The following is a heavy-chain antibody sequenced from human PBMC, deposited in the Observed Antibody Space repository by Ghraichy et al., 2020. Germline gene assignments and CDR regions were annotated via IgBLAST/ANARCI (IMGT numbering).Heavy chain of an antibody. J-gene: IGHJ4*02. V-gene: IGHV4-4*02. CDR2: INHGGNT. D-gene: IGHD3-22*01. CDR3: AREWEGAYYDNNGYVRLEY. Sequence: SETLSLTCTVSGGSVSSNHWWTWVRPSPGKGLEWIGEINHGGNTYYNRSLKSRVTMSLDRSKNQFSLNLSTATAADTAVYYCAREWEGAYYDNNGYVRLEYWGQGSLVTVS. CDR1: GGSVSSNHW.